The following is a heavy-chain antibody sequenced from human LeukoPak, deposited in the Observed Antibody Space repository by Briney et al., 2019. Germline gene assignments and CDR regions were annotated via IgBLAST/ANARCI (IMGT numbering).Heavy chain of an antibody. CDR3: ARLRRNSDSSGYYYYYDY. CDR2: ISVRSNYI. Sequence: GGSLRLSCVASGYTFSSFSINWVRQAPGKGLEWVSSISVRSNYIYYADSVSGRLSISRDDARNSLYLQMDSLRGDDTAVYYCARLRRNSDSSGYYYYYDYWGQGTLVTVSS. J-gene: IGHJ4*02. D-gene: IGHD3-22*01. CDR1: GYTFSSFS. V-gene: IGHV3-21*01.